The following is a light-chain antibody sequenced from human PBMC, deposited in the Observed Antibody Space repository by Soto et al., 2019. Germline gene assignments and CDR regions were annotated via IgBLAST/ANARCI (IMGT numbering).Light chain of an antibody. Sequence: QSVLTQPPSVSAAPGQKVTISCSGTTSNIGNNYVSWYQQLPGTAPKLLIYDNTKRPSGIPDRFSGSRSGTSATLGITGLQTGDEADYYCGTWDSSLSDLVFGGGTKLTVL. CDR3: GTWDSSLSDLV. J-gene: IGLJ2*01. CDR2: DNT. V-gene: IGLV1-51*01. CDR1: TSNIGNNY.